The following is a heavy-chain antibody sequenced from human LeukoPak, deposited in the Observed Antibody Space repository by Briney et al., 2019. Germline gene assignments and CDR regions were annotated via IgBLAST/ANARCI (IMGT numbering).Heavy chain of an antibody. Sequence: PGGSLRLSCTASGFTFSLYSMNWVRQAPGKGLEWVAIIWSDGNNKYYADSVEGRFTISRDTSKNTLFLQMNSLRAEDTAVYYCARGQPGVAAAGNLDYWGQGAPVTVSS. CDR3: ARGQPGVAAAGNLDY. CDR1: GFTFSLYS. J-gene: IGHJ4*02. D-gene: IGHD6-13*01. V-gene: IGHV3-33*08. CDR2: IWSDGNNK.